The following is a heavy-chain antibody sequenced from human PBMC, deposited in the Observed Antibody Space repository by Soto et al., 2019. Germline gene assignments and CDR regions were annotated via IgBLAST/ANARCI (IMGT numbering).Heavy chain of an antibody. D-gene: IGHD2-2*02. CDR1: GFTFSSYA. CDR2: ISSNGGST. V-gene: IGHV3-64D*08. J-gene: IGHJ6*02. Sequence: GGSLRLSCSASGFTFSSYAMHWVRQAPGKGLEYVSAISSNGGSTYYADSVKGRFTISRDNSKNNLYLQMSSLRAEDTAVYYCVKGGRLVVVPAAIEYYYYGMDVWGQGTTVTVSS. CDR3: VKGGRLVVVPAAIEYYYYGMDV.